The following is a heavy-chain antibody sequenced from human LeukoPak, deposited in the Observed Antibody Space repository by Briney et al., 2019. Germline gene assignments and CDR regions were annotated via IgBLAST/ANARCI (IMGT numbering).Heavy chain of an antibody. Sequence: SETLSLTCAVYGGSFSGYYWSWIRQPPGKGLEWIGEINYSGSTNYNPSLKSRVTISVDRSKNQFSLKLSSVTTADTAVYYCARADLVRGAAFDYWGQGTLVTVSS. D-gene: IGHD3-10*01. CDR1: GGSFSGYY. V-gene: IGHV4-34*01. J-gene: IGHJ4*02. CDR3: ARADLVRGAAFDY. CDR2: INYSGST.